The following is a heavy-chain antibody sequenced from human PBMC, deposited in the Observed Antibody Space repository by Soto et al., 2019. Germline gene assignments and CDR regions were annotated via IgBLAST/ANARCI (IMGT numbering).Heavy chain of an antibody. V-gene: IGHV1-69*13. J-gene: IGHJ5*02. Sequence: SVKVSCKASGGTFSCYAISWVRQAPGQGLEWMGGIIPIFGTANYAQKFQGRVTITADESTSTAYMELSSLRSEDTAVYYCARDTMVRGVIEDWFDPWGQGTLVTVSS. CDR2: IIPIFGTA. CDR3: ARDTMVRGVIEDWFDP. CDR1: GGTFSCYA. D-gene: IGHD3-10*01.